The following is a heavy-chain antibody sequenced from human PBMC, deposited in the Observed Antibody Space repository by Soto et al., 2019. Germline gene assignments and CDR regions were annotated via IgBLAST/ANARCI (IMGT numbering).Heavy chain of an antibody. CDR2: ISSSGGST. Sequence: EVQLLESGGGLVQPGGSLRLSCAASGFTFGNYAMSWVRQAPGKGLEWVSAISSSGGSTYYEDSVKRRFTISRDNSKNTLSLQMNSLRAEDTAVYYCAKDHQTYYYDSSGIDYWGQGTLVTVSS. J-gene: IGHJ4*02. CDR3: AKDHQTYYYDSSGIDY. CDR1: GFTFGNYA. V-gene: IGHV3-23*01. D-gene: IGHD3-22*01.